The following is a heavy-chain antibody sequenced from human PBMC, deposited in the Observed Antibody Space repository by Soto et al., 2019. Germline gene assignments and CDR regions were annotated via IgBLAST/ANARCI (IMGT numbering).Heavy chain of an antibody. J-gene: IGHJ4*02. CDR1: GFTFSSYS. CDR3: ARVGWGQCLFVL. Sequence: EVQLVESGGGLVKPGGSLRLSCAASGFTFSSYSMNWVRQAPGKGLEWVSSISSSSSYIYYADSVKGRFTISRDNAKKALYLVMNSLRAEDTALYYCARVGWGQCLFVLWGQGSLVSVSS. D-gene: IGHD6-19*01. V-gene: IGHV3-21*01. CDR2: ISSSSSYI.